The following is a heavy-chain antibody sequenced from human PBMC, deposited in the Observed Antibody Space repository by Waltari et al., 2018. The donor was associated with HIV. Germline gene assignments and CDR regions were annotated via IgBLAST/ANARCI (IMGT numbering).Heavy chain of an antibody. J-gene: IGHJ4*02. CDR3: AKDMHDSSGYLFEY. Sequence: QVQLVESGGGVVQPGRSLRLSCAASGLTLTSYGMHWVRQAPGKGLEWVAIISSDGSNKYYADSVKGRFTISRDNSKNTLYLQMNSLRAEDTAMYYCAKDMHDSSGYLFEYWGQGTLVTVSS. D-gene: IGHD3-22*01. CDR1: GLTLTSYG. CDR2: ISSDGSNK. V-gene: IGHV3-30*18.